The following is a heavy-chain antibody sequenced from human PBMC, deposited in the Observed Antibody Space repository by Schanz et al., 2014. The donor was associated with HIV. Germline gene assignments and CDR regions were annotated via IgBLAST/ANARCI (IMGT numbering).Heavy chain of an antibody. V-gene: IGHV3-30*19. CDR2: ISNDGSNK. Sequence: VQLLESGGGVVQPGRSLRLSCAASGFTFRSYGMHWVRQAPGKGLEWVAVISNDGSNKYYTDSVKGRFTISRDNSKNTVYLQMNSLRPEDTAVYYCARGDAALGDYWGQGTLVTVSS. CDR3: ARGDAALGDY. D-gene: IGHD5-18*01. CDR1: GFTFRSYG. J-gene: IGHJ4*02.